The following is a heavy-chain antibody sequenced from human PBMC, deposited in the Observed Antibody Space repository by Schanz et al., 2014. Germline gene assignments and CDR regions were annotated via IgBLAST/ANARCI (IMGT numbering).Heavy chain of an antibody. V-gene: IGHV3-48*01. CDR2: ISRSSSTI. D-gene: IGHD4-17*01. J-gene: IGHJ4*02. CDR3: ARPFLVYYGDLAY. Sequence: EVQLVESGGGLVQPGGSLRLSCAASGFTFSTYSMNWVRQAPGKGLEWVSYISRSSSTIYYADSVKGRFTISRDNAKNSLHLQMNSLSAEDAAVYFCARPFLVYYGDLAYWGQGTLVTVSS. CDR1: GFTFSTYS.